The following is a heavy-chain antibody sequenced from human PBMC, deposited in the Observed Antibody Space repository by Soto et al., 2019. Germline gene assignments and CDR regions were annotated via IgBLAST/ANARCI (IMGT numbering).Heavy chain of an antibody. D-gene: IGHD3-22*01. Sequence: HPGGSLRLSCSASGFTFSSYAMHWVRQAPGKGLEYVSAISSNGGSTYYADSVKGRFTISRDNSKNTLYLQMSSLRAEDTAVYYCVKARYDSSASHWGQGTMVTVSS. CDR2: ISSNGGST. CDR3: VKARYDSSASH. J-gene: IGHJ3*01. CDR1: GFTFSSYA. V-gene: IGHV3-64D*06.